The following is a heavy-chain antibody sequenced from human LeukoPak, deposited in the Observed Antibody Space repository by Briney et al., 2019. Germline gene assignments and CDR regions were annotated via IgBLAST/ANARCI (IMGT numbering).Heavy chain of an antibody. D-gene: IGHD2-2*01. CDR2: IYTSGST. Sequence: PSETLSLTCTVSGGSISSGSYYWSWIRQPAGKGLEWIGRIYTSGSTNYNPSLKSRVTISVDTSKNQFSLKLSSVTAADTAVYYCARDRRDIVVVPAARYYYYYYMDVWGKGTTVTVSS. CDR3: ARDRRDIVVVPAARYYYYYYMDV. CDR1: GGSISSGSYY. J-gene: IGHJ6*03. V-gene: IGHV4-61*02.